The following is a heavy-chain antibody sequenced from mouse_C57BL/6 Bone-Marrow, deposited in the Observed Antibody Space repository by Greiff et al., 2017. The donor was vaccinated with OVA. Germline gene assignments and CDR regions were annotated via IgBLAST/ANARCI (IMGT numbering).Heavy chain of an antibody. V-gene: IGHV1-18*01. D-gene: IGHD2-3*01. CDR3: AREFDGYKGFAY. CDR1: GYTFTDYN. CDR2: INPNNGGT. J-gene: IGHJ3*01. Sequence: VQLQQSGPELVKPGASVKIPCKASGYTFTDYNMDWVKQSHGKSLEWIGDINPNNGGTIYNQKFKGKATLTVDKSSSTAYMELRSLTSEDTAVYYCAREFDGYKGFAYWGQGTLVTVSA.